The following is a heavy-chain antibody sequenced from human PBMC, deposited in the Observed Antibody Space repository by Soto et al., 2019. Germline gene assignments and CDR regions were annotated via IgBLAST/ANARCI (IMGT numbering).Heavy chain of an antibody. CDR3: ARHGGIAAAGIPGYYYYYGMDV. V-gene: IGHV1-2*02. D-gene: IGHD6-13*01. J-gene: IGHJ6*02. CDR2: INPNSGGT. Sequence: ASVKVSCKASGYTFTNYYIYWVRQAPGQGLEWMGWINPNSGGTNYAQKFQGRVTMTRDTSISTAYMELSRLRSDDTAVYYCARHGGIAAAGIPGYYYYYGMDVWGQGTTVTVSS. CDR1: GYTFTNYY.